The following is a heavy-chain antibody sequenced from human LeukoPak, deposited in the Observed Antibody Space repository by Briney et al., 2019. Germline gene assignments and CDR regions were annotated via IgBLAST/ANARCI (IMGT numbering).Heavy chain of an antibody. Sequence: SETLSLTCTVSGGSISSYYWSWIRQPPGKGLEWIGEINHSGSTNYNPSLKSRVTISVGTSKNQFSLKLSSVTAADTAVYYCARGYTFDIWGQGTMVTVSS. J-gene: IGHJ3*02. CDR3: ARGYTFDI. CDR1: GGSISSYY. D-gene: IGHD2-2*02. CDR2: INHSGST. V-gene: IGHV4-34*01.